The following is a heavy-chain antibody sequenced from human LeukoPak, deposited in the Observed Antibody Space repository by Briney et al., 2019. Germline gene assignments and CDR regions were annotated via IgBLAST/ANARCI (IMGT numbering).Heavy chain of an antibody. V-gene: IGHV4-39*01. J-gene: IGHJ5*02. CDR2: IYYSGST. Sequence: SETLSLTCTVSGGSISSSSYYWGWIRQPPGKGLEWIGSIYYSGSTYYNPSLKSRVTISVDTSKNQFSLKLSSVTAADTAVYYCARPLIGPSNWFDPWGQGTLVTVSS. CDR1: GGSISSSSYY. CDR3: ARPLIGPSNWFDP. D-gene: IGHD3-16*01.